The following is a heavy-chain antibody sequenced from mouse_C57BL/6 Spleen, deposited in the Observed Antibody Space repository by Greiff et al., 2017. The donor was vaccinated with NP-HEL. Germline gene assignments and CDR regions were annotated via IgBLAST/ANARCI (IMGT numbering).Heavy chain of an antibody. Sequence: VKLVESGPGLVQPSQSLSITCTVSGFSLTSYGVHWVRQSPGKGLEWLGVIWSGGSTDYNAAFISRLSISKDNSKSQVFFKMNSLQADDTAIYYCARMDSNYVYYYAMDYWGQGTSVTVSS. J-gene: IGHJ4*01. V-gene: IGHV2-2*01. CDR1: GFSLTSYG. CDR3: ARMDSNYVYYYAMDY. CDR2: IWSGGST. D-gene: IGHD2-5*01.